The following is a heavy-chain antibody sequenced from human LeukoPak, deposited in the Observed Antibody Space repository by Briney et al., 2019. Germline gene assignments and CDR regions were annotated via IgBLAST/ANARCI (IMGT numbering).Heavy chain of an antibody. CDR1: GFTFTNHW. CDR3: ARGRGWLDP. V-gene: IGHV3-7*05. D-gene: IGHD3-10*01. CDR2: IKQDGSEK. J-gene: IGHJ5*02. Sequence: GGSLRLSCAASGFTFTNHWMSCVRQGPGKGLEWVANIKQDGSEKYYVDSVKGRFTISRDNAKNSLYLQMNSLRAEDTAVYYCARGRGWLDPWGQGTLVTVSS.